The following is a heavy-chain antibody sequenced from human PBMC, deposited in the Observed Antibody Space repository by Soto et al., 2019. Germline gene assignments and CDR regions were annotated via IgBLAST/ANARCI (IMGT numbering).Heavy chain of an antibody. CDR1: SGSISSGVYY. D-gene: IGHD5-12*01. CDR2: IYYSGST. CDR3: AREERLRYGNRFDP. J-gene: IGHJ5*02. V-gene: IGHV4-31*03. Sequence: SETLSLTCTVSSGSISSGVYYWSWIRQHPGKGLEWIGYIYYSGSTYYNPSLKRRVNISVDTAKNQFSLKLRSVPAADTAVYYCAREERLRYGNRFDPWGQGTLVTVSS.